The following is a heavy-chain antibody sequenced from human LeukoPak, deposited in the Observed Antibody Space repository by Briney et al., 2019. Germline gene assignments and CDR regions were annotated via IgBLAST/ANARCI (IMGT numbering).Heavy chain of an antibody. D-gene: IGHD1-7*01. CDR3: AREGYNWNYPSTLDY. Sequence: SQTLSLTCTVSGGSISSGSYYWSWIRQPAGKGLEWIGRIYTSGSTNYNPSLKSRVTISVDTSKNQFSLKLSSVTAADTAVYYCAREGYNWNYPSTLDYWGQGTLVTVSS. J-gene: IGHJ4*02. CDR1: GGSISSGSYY. V-gene: IGHV4-61*02. CDR2: IYTSGST.